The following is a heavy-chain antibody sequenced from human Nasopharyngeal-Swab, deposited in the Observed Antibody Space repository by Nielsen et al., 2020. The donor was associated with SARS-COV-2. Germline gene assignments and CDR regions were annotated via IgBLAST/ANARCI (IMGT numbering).Heavy chain of an antibody. D-gene: IGHD3-3*01. CDR3: ARGVFDDFWSGANWFDP. CDR1: GGTFSSYA. Sequence: SVKVSCKASGGTFSSYAISWVRQAPGQGLEWMGGIIPILGIANYAQKFQGRVTITADKSTSTAYMELSSLRSDDTAVYYCARGVFDDFWSGANWFDPWGQGTLVTVSS. CDR2: IIPILGIA. V-gene: IGHV1-69*10. J-gene: IGHJ5*02.